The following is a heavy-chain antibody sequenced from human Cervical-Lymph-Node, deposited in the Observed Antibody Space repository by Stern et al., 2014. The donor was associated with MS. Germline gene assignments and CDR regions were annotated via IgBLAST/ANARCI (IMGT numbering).Heavy chain of an antibody. V-gene: IGHV4-59*11. Sequence: QVQLQESGPGLVKPAETLSLTCTISGGSITSHYWSWIRQPPGKGLEYIGYVYYTGTTNYKPSLNGRVAISVDTSKTQFFLNLISVTAADTAVYFCARDEGGSYDHWGQGTLVTVSS. D-gene: IGHD1-26*01. CDR3: ARDEGGSYDH. J-gene: IGHJ4*02. CDR2: VYYTGTT. CDR1: GGSITSHY.